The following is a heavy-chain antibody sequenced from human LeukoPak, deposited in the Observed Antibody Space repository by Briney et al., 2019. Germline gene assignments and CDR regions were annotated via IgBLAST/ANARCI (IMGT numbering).Heavy chain of an antibody. V-gene: IGHV5-51*01. J-gene: IGHJ5*02. CDR1: GYSFTSYW. Sequence: GESLKISCKGSGYSFTSYWIGWVRPMPGKGLEWMGIIYPGGSDTRYSPSFQGQVTISADKSISTAYLQWSSLKASDTAMYYCARNDFWSGYYSYNWFDPWGQGTLVTVSS. CDR2: IYPGGSDT. D-gene: IGHD3-3*01. CDR3: ARNDFWSGYYSYNWFDP.